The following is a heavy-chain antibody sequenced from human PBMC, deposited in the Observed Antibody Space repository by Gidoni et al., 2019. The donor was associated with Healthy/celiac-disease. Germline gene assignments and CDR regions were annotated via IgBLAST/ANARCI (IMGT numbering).Heavy chain of an antibody. Sequence: QVQLQESGPGLVQPSAPLSLPCTVSGGSISSYYWSCIRQPAGKGLEWIGRIYTSGSTNYNPSLKSRVTMSVDTSKNQFSLKLSSVTAADTAVYYCARDLSLLWFGELLSSSFYGMDVWGQGTTVTVSS. V-gene: IGHV4-4*07. J-gene: IGHJ6*02. CDR1: GGSISSYY. CDR3: ARDLSLLWFGELLSSSFYGMDV. CDR2: IYTSGST. D-gene: IGHD3-10*01.